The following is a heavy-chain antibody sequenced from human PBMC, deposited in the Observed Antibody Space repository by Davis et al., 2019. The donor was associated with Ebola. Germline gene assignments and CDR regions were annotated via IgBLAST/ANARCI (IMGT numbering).Heavy chain of an antibody. V-gene: IGHV1-46*02. CDR2: INPSGGTT. J-gene: IGHJ4*02. Sequence: AASVKVSCKASGYPFNIYYMYWVRQAPGQGLEWLGIINPSGGTTSYAQKFQGRVTMTRDTSTSTVYMELISLRSEDTAVYYCASPGIAAGAPRYWGQGTLVTVSS. CDR1: GYPFNIYY. D-gene: IGHD6-13*01. CDR3: ASPGIAAGAPRY.